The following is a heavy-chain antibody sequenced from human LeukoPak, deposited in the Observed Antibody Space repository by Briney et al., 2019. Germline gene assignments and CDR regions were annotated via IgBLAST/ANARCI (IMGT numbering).Heavy chain of an antibody. CDR3: AREGNGDYTPIDY. D-gene: IGHD4-17*01. Sequence: PSETLSLTCTVSGGSISSGGYYWSWIRQHPGKGLEWIGYIYYSGSTYYNPSLKSRVTISVDTSKNQFSLKLSSVTAADTAVYYCAREGNGDYTPIDYWGQGTLVTVSS. CDR1: GGSISSGGYY. J-gene: IGHJ4*02. CDR2: IYYSGST. V-gene: IGHV4-31*03.